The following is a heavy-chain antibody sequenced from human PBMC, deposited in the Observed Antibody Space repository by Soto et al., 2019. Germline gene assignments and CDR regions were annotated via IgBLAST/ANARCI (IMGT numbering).Heavy chain of an antibody. V-gene: IGHV1-69*13. Sequence: GASVKVSCKASGGTFSSYAISWVRQAPGQGLEWMGGIIPIFGTANYAQKFQGRVTITADESTSTAYIELSSLRSEDTAVYYCARSIIDAYYFDYWGQGTLVTVSS. CDR3: ARSIIDAYYFDY. J-gene: IGHJ4*02. D-gene: IGHD3-16*02. CDR1: GGTFSSYA. CDR2: IIPIFGTA.